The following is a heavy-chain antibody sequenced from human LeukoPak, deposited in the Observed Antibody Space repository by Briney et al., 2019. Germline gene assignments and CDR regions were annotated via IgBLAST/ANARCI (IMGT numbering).Heavy chain of an antibody. J-gene: IGHJ6*04. CDR2: ISYDGSNK. V-gene: IGHV3-30*18. CDR3: AKGLGYCSGGSCYSAGYYYGMDV. CDR1: GFTFSSYG. D-gene: IGHD2-15*01. Sequence: GGSLRLSCAASGFTFSSYGMHWVRQAPGKGLEWVAVISYDGSNKYYADSVKGRFTISRDNSKNTLYLQMNSLRAEDTAVYYCAKGLGYCSGGSCYSAGYYYGMDVWGKGTTVTVSS.